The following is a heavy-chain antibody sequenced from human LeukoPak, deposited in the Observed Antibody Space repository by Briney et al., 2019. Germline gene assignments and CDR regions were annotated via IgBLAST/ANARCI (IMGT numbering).Heavy chain of an antibody. CDR2: ISSSSSTI. CDR3: ARVSYCTNGVCYTDENWFDP. Sequence: PGGSLRLSCAASGFTFSSYSMNWVRQAPGKGLEWVSYISSSSSTIYYADSVKGRFTISRDNAKNSLYLQMNSLRAEDTAVYHCARVSYCTNGVCYTDENWFDPWGQGTLVTVSS. CDR1: GFTFSSYS. D-gene: IGHD2-8*01. J-gene: IGHJ5*02. V-gene: IGHV3-48*01.